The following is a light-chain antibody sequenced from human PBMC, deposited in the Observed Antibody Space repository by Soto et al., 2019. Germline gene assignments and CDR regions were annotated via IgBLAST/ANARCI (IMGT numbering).Light chain of an antibody. CDR1: QSVSSN. CDR3: HQYNNWQWT. J-gene: IGKJ1*01. V-gene: IGKV3-15*01. CDR2: GAS. Sequence: EIVMTQSPATLSVSPGERDTLSCRASQSVSSNLAWYQQKPGQAPRLLIYGASTRATGIPARFSGSGSGTEFTLTISSLQSEDFAVYYCHQYNNWQWTFGQGTKV.